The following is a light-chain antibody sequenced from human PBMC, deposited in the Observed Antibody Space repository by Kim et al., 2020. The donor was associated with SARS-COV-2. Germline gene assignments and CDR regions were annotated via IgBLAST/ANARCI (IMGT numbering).Light chain of an antibody. CDR3: QQSYNTPRT. V-gene: IGKV1-39*01. CDR1: QSISTF. CDR2: TSS. Sequence: ASVGDRITIPCRASQSISTFLNWYQQKRGKAPQVLMYTSSSLQSGVPSRFCVSGSGTDFTLTISSLQPEDFATYYCQQSYNTPRTFGQGTKVDIK. J-gene: IGKJ1*01.